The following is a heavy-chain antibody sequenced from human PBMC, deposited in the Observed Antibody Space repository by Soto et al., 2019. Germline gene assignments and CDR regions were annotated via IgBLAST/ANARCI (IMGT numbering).Heavy chain of an antibody. CDR2: ISGSGGST. J-gene: IGHJ6*03. Sequence: GGSLRLSCAASGFTFSSYAMSWVRQAPGKGLEWVSAISGSGGSTYYAVSVKGRFTISRDNSKKTLYLQMNSLRAEDTAVYYCAKGGDFWSGYSGDYYYMDVWGKGTTVTVSS. D-gene: IGHD3-3*01. CDR3: AKGGDFWSGYSGDYYYMDV. V-gene: IGHV3-23*01. CDR1: GFTFSSYA.